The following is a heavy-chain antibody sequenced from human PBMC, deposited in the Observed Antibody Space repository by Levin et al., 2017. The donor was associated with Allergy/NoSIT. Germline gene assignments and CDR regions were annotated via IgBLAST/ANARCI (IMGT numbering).Heavy chain of an antibody. J-gene: IGHJ5*02. CDR1: GFTLSTYW. CDR3: ARGDRTWLGWFDP. V-gene: IGHV3-7*01. D-gene: IGHD3-9*01. Sequence: GGSLRLSCAASGFTLSTYWMSWVRQAPGKGLEWVANIKPDGSEKYYVDSVKGRFTISRDNAKNSLYLQMNSLRGEDTAVYYCARGDRTWLGWFDPWGQGTLVTVSS. CDR2: IKPDGSEK.